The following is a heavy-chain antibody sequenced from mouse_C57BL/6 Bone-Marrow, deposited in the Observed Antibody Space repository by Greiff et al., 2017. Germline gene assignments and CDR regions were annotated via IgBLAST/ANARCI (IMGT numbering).Heavy chain of an antibody. CDR1: GYTFTSYW. D-gene: IGHD1-1*01. Sequence: QVHVKQPGAELVKPGASVTLSCKASGYTFTSYWMHWVKQRPGQGLEWIGMIHPNSGSTNYNEKVKSKATLTVDKSSSTAYMQLSSLTAEDSAVYYCAGQLLFDYWGQGTTLTVSS. CDR2: IHPNSGST. J-gene: IGHJ2*01. CDR3: AGQLLFDY. V-gene: IGHV1-64*01.